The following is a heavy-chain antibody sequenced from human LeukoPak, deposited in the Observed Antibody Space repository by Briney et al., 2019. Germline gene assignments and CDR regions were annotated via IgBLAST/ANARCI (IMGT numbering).Heavy chain of an antibody. J-gene: IGHJ4*02. V-gene: IGHV4-59*01. D-gene: IGHD2-15*01. CDR2: VYYSGST. Sequence: PSETLSLTCTVSGGSISSYYWSWLRQPPGKGLEWIGDVYYSGSTYYNPSLKSRLTISVDTSKNQFSLKLSSVTAADTAVYYCARSYSYYFDDWGQGTLVTVSS. CDR1: GGSISSYY. CDR3: ARSYSYYFDD.